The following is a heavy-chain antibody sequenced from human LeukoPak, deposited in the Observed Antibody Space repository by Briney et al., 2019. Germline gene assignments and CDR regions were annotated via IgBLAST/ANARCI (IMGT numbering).Heavy chain of an antibody. J-gene: IGHJ4*02. D-gene: IGHD6-13*01. CDR2: ISSSSSYI. Sequence: GGSLRLSCAASGFTFSSYSMNWVRQAPGKGLEWVSSISSSSSYIYYADSVKGRFTISRDNAKNSLYLQMNSLRAEDTAVYYCAKTAAAAGDYYFDYWGQGTLVTVSS. CDR1: GFTFSSYS. V-gene: IGHV3-21*04. CDR3: AKTAAAAGDYYFDY.